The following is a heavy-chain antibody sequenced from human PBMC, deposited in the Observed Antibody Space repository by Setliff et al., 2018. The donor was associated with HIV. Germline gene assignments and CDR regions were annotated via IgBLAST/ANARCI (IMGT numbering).Heavy chain of an antibody. Sequence: NPSETLSLTCAVSGYSISSGHYWGWIRQPPGKGLEWIGTIYHSGSTYYNPSLKSRVTISVDMSKNQFSLRLSSVTAADTAVYYCARHSFPFGGKGVDYWGQGTLVTAPQ. V-gene: IGHV4-38-2*01. CDR2: IYHSGST. D-gene: IGHD2-15*01. CDR3: ARHSFPFGGKGVDY. J-gene: IGHJ4*02. CDR1: GYSISSGHY.